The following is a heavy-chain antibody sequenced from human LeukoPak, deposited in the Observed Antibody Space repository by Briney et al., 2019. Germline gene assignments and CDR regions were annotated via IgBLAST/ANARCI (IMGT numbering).Heavy chain of an antibody. CDR1: GGSISRGGYY. Sequence: SETLSLTCTVSGGSISRGGYYWSWIRQHPGKGLEWIGYIYYRGNTYYTPSLKSRVTISVDTSKNQFSLKLSSVTAADTAVYYCASRYCSGGSCGGLDWGQGTLVTVSS. J-gene: IGHJ4*02. V-gene: IGHV4-31*03. CDR3: ASRYCSGGSCGGLD. CDR2: IYYRGNT. D-gene: IGHD2-15*01.